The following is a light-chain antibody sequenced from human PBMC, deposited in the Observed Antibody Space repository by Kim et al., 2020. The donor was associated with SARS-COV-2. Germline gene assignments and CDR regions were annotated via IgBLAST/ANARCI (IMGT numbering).Light chain of an antibody. V-gene: IGKV3-15*01. CDR1: QSVTSN. J-gene: IGKJ4*01. CDR2: GAS. Sequence: EIVMTQSPATLSVSPGDSATLSCRASQSVTSNLAWYQQKPGQAPRLLIYGASTRATGIPARFSGSGSGTEFTLTISSLQSEDFAVYYCQQYNSWPPLTFGGGTKVDIK. CDR3: QQYNSWPPLT.